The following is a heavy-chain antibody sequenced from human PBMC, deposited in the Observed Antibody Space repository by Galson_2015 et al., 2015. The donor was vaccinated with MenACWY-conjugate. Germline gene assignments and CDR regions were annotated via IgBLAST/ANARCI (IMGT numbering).Heavy chain of an antibody. D-gene: IGHD6-13*01. CDR1: GYTFTSYA. Sequence: GYTFTSYAMHWVRQAPGQRLEWMGWINAGNGNTKYSQKFQGRVTITRDTSASTAYMELSSLRSEDTAVYYCARDGVAAEVRTFDYWGQGTLVTVSS. J-gene: IGHJ4*02. CDR3: ARDGVAAEVRTFDY. CDR2: INAGNGNT. V-gene: IGHV1-3*01.